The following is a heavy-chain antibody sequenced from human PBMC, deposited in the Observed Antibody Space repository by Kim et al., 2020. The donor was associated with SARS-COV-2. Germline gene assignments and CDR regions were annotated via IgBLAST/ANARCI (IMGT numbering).Heavy chain of an antibody. D-gene: IGHD6-19*01. V-gene: IGHV1-46*01. Sequence: ASVKVSCKASGYTFTSYYMHWVRQAPGQGLEWMGIINPSGGSTSYAQKFQGRVTMTRDTSTSTVYMELSSLRSEDTAVYYCAREGEIAVAGTGADYWGQGTLVTVSS. CDR1: GYTFTSYY. CDR3: AREGEIAVAGTGADY. J-gene: IGHJ4*02. CDR2: INPSGGST.